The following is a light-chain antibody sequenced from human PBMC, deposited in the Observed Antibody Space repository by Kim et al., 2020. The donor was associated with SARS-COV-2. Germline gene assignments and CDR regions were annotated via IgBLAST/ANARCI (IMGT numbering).Light chain of an antibody. V-gene: IGLV2-14*04. J-gene: IGLJ2*01. CDR2: DLS. Sequence: IPISCTGTSSDVGGYNYVSWYQQHPGKAPKLMIYDLSKRPSGVSYRFSGSKSGNTASLTISGLQAEDEADYYCSSYTSSSTLVFGGGTKLTVL. CDR3: SSYTSSSTLV. CDR1: SSDVGGYNY.